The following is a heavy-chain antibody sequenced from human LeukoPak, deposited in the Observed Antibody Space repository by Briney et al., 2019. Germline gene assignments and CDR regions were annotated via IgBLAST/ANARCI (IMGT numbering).Heavy chain of an antibody. Sequence: GGSLRLSCAASGFTFNRYGMHWVRQAPDKGLEWVAIIWYDGSNQHYADSVKGRFTISRDNSKNTVYLQMDSLRVEDTAVFYCARDRVGAPFDYWGQGTLVTVSS. J-gene: IGHJ4*01. V-gene: IGHV3-33*01. CDR2: IWYDGSNQ. CDR1: GFTFNRYG. CDR3: ARDRVGAPFDY. D-gene: IGHD1-26*01.